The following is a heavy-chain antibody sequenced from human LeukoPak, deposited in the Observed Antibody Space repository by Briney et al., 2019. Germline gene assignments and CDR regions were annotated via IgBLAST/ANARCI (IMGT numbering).Heavy chain of an antibody. CDR2: IIPIFGTA. CDR3: AISGENYVFLTGYSTSYFDY. D-gene: IGHD3-9*01. CDR1: GGTFSSYA. J-gene: IGHJ4*02. V-gene: IGHV1-69*06. Sequence: SVKVSCKASGGTFSSYAISWVRQAPGQGLEWMGGIIPIFGTANYAQKFQGRVTITADKSTSTVYMELSSLRSEDTAVYYCAISGENYVFLTGYSTSYFDYWGQGTLVTVSS.